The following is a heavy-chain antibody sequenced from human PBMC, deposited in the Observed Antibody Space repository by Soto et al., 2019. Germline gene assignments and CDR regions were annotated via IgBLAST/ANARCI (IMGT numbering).Heavy chain of an antibody. CDR2: IHHSGST. Sequence: QVQLQQWGAGLLKPSETLSLTCAVYGGSFSGYYWNWIRQPPGKGLEWIGEIHHSGSTNYNPSRTSRVTISLDTSKNQFSLKLSSVTAADTAVYYCARGYGRNLDYWGQGTLVTVSS. CDR3: ARGYGRNLDY. J-gene: IGHJ4*02. CDR1: GGSFSGYY. V-gene: IGHV4-34*01. D-gene: IGHD3-10*01.